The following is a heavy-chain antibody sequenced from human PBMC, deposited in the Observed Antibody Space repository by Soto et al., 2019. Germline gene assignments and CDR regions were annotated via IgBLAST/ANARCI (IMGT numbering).Heavy chain of an antibody. J-gene: IGHJ3*01. D-gene: IGHD3-9*01. CDR2: ISHSGTF. CDR3: ARVVLTITRGAFDA. V-gene: IGHV4-4*02. CDR1: GGSISSSHW. Sequence: QVQLQESGPGLVKPSGTLSLTCAVSGGSISSSHWWTWVRQSPGKGLEYIGEISHSGTFNSNPSLKSLVTLSVDKSKNHFSLTLTSVTAADTAVYYCARVVLTITRGAFDAWGQGTLVIVSS.